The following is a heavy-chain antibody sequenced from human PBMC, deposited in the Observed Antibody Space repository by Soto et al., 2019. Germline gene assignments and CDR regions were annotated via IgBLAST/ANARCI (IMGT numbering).Heavy chain of an antibody. V-gene: IGHV4-39*07. CDR2: IYYSGST. CDR1: GGSISSSSYY. Sequence: PSETLSLTCTVSGGSISSSSYYWGWIRQPPGKGLEWIGSIYYSGSTNYNPSLKSRVTISVDTSKNQFSLKLSSVTAADTAVYYCASNIYYYDSSGPLGDAFDIWGQGTMVTVSS. J-gene: IGHJ3*02. D-gene: IGHD3-22*01. CDR3: ASNIYYYDSSGPLGDAFDI.